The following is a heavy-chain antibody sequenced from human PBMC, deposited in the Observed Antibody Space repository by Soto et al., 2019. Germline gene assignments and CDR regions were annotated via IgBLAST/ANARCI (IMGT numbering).Heavy chain of an antibody. CDR3: AKVAGLRYPNYYYGMEV. V-gene: IGHV3-23*01. Sequence: PGGSLRLSCAASGFTFSSYAMSWVRQAPGKGLEWVSAISGSGGSTYYADSVKGRFTISRDNSKNTLYLQMNSLRAEDTAVYYCAKVAGLRYPNYYYGMEVWGQGTTVTVSS. CDR1: GFTFSSYA. CDR2: ISGSGGST. D-gene: IGHD5-12*01. J-gene: IGHJ6*02.